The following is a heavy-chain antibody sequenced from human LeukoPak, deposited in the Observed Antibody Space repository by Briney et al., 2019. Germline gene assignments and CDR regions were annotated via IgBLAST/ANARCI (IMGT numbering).Heavy chain of an antibody. D-gene: IGHD3-10*01. CDR3: ARHPRHDYYGSGSYYRGAAFDY. J-gene: IGHJ4*02. Sequence: GGSLRLSCAASVFTFSSYATSWVRQAPGKGLEWVSAICGIGGRTYYADSVKCRFTIPRDNSKNTLYLQMNRLRAEDTAVYFCARHPRHDYYGSGSYYRGAAFDYWGQGTLVTVSS. CDR2: ICGIGGRT. V-gene: IGHV3-23*01. CDR1: VFTFSSYA.